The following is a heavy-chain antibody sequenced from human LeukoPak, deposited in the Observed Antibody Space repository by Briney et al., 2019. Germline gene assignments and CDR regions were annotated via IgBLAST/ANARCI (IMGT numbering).Heavy chain of an antibody. V-gene: IGHV3-20*04. CDR1: GFSFVDYG. J-gene: IGHJ4*02. Sequence: PGGSLRLSCVASGFSFVDYGVSWVRQAPGRGLEWVSGISSNGRSTGYVCSVKGRFTISRDNAKKSVYLQMDGLRAEDTALYYCARAVSITAAGTGFFDSWGQGTLVTVSS. D-gene: IGHD6-13*01. CDR2: ISSNGRST. CDR3: ARAVSITAAGTGFFDS.